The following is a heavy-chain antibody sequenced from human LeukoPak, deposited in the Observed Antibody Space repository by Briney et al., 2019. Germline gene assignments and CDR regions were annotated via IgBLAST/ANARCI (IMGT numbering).Heavy chain of an antibody. CDR1: GGTFSSYA. V-gene: IGHV1-69*04. CDR2: IIPIFGIA. CDR3: ASVGVVVPAASNWFDP. Sequence: SVKVSCKASGGTFSSYAISWVRQAPGQGLEWMGRIIPIFGIANYAQKFQGRVTITADKSMSTAYMELSSLRSEDTAVYYCASVGVVVPAASNWFDPWGQGTLVTVSS. J-gene: IGHJ5*02. D-gene: IGHD2-2*01.